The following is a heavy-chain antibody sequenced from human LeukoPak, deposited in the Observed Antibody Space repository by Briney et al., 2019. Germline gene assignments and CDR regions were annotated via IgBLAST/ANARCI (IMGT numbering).Heavy chain of an antibody. Sequence: GGSLTLSCTASGLTFSNYATTWVRQAPGKGLEWVSSITGSGRGTYYADSVKGRFSVSRDNSQNTVFLHMSSLRADDTAIYYCAKDPSSGTYFDCWGQGTLVTVSS. CDR1: GLTFSNYA. CDR2: ITGSGRGT. CDR3: AKDPSSGTYFDC. D-gene: IGHD1-26*01. V-gene: IGHV3-23*01. J-gene: IGHJ4*02.